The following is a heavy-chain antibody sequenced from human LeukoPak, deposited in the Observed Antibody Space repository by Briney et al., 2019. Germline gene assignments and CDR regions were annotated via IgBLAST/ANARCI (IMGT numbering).Heavy chain of an antibody. Sequence: GESLKISCKGSGYSFTSYWIGWVRQMPGKGLEWMGIIYAGDSDTRYSPSFQGQVTISADKSISTAYLQWSSLKASDTAMYYCARQGCSGGSCYWGNWFDPWGQGTLVTVSS. CDR3: ARQGCSGGSCYWGNWFDP. J-gene: IGHJ5*02. CDR2: IYAGDSDT. D-gene: IGHD2-15*01. CDR1: GYSFTSYW. V-gene: IGHV5-51*01.